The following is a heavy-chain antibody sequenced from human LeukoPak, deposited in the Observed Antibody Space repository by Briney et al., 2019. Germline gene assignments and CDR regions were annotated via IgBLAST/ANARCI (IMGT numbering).Heavy chain of an antibody. Sequence: SVKVSCKASGGTFSNYAISWVRQAPGQGLEWMGRIIPILGIANYAQKFQGRVTITADKSTSTAYMELSSLRSEDTAVYYCARGEVAAPNWFDPWGQGTLVTVSS. CDR2: IIPILGIA. CDR1: GGTFSNYA. V-gene: IGHV1-69*04. CDR3: ARGEVAAPNWFDP. D-gene: IGHD6-19*01. J-gene: IGHJ5*02.